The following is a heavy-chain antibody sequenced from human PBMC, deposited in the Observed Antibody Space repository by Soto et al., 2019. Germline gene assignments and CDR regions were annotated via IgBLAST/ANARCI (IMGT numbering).Heavy chain of an antibody. Sequence: GGSLRLSCAASGFTFSNAWMSWVRQAPGKGLEWVGRIKSKTDGGTTDYAAPVKGRFTISRDDSKNTLYLQMNSLKTEDTAVYYCTTTPLVRDFWSGYPIGYWGQGTLVTVSS. J-gene: IGHJ4*02. D-gene: IGHD3-3*01. CDR2: IKSKTDGGTT. CDR1: GFTFSNAW. V-gene: IGHV3-15*01. CDR3: TTTPLVRDFWSGYPIGY.